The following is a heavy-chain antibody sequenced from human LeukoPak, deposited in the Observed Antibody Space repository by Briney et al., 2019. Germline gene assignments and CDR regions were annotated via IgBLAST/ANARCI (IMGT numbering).Heavy chain of an antibody. CDR2: IYYSGST. V-gene: IGHV4-31*03. Sequence: SQTLSLTCTVSGGSISSGDYYWSWIRQHPGKGLEWIGYIYYSGSTYYNPSLKSRVTISVDTSKNQFSLKLSSVTAADTAVYYCARRANYYDSSGYKVYYFDYWGQGTLVTVSS. CDR1: GGSISSGDYY. J-gene: IGHJ4*02. D-gene: IGHD3-22*01. CDR3: ARRANYYDSSGYKVYYFDY.